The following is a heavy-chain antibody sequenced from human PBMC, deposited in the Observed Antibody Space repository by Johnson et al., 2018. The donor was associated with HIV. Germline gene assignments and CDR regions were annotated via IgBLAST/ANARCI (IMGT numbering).Heavy chain of an antibody. J-gene: IGHJ3*02. CDR3: ARDEPYNLNAFDI. CDR1: GFTFSTYD. D-gene: IGHD5-24*01. CDR2: ISSSGSTT. V-gene: IGHV3-NL1*01. Sequence: QVQLVESGGGVVQPGRSLRLSCAASGFTFSTYDMHWVRQAPGKGLEWVSYISSSGSTTYYADSVKGRFTISRDNSKNTLYLQMNSLRAEDTAVYYCARDEPYNLNAFDIWGQGTMVTVSS.